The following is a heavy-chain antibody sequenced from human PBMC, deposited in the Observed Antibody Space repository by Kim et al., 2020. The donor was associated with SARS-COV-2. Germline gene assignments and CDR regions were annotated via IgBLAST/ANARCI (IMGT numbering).Heavy chain of an antibody. CDR3: ARGPRPGWDFDY. Sequence: NYSPSLKSRVTMSVDTSKNQFSLKLSAVTAADTAVYYCARGPRPGWDFDYWGQGTLVTVSS. D-gene: IGHD3-16*01. J-gene: IGHJ4*02. V-gene: IGHV4-4*07.